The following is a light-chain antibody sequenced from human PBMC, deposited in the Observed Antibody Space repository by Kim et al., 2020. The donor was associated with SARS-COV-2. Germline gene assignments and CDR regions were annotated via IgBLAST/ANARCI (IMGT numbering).Light chain of an antibody. V-gene: IGLV6-57*03. CDR3: QSYYVSNQV. CDR1: SGSIVSNY. J-gene: IGLJ2*01. Sequence: GKPVTISCTRSSGSIVSNYVQWYQQRPGSAPTTVIYEDDQRPSGVPDRFSGSIDRSSNSASLTISGLKTEDEADYYCQSYYVSNQVFGGGTQLTVL. CDR2: EDD.